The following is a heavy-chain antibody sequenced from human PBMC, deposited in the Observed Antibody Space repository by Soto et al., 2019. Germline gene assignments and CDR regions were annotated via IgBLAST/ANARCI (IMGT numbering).Heavy chain of an antibody. CDR2: ISGSGSST. J-gene: IGHJ6*03. CDR1: GFTFSSYA. CDR3: AKGSSYGFNYYYYMDV. D-gene: IGHD3-16*02. Sequence: EVQLLESGGGLVQPGGSLRLSCADSGFTFSSYAMSWVRQAPGKGLEWVSAISGSGSSTDYADSVKGRFTISRDNSKNTLYLQMNSLRAEDTAVYYCAKGSSYGFNYYYYMDVWGKGTTVTVS. V-gene: IGHV3-23*01.